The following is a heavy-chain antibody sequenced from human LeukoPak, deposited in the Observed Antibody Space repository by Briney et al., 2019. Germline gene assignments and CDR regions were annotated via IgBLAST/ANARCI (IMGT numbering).Heavy chain of an antibody. CDR1: GFTFSSYG. J-gene: IGHJ4*02. V-gene: IGHV3-33*01. D-gene: IGHD5-18*01. CDR3: ARDRDSYGYGLYYFDY. CDR2: IWYDGSNK. Sequence: GRSLRLSCVASGFTFSSYGMHWVRQAPGKGLEWVAVIWYDGSNKYYADSVKGRFTISRDNSKNTLYLQMNSLRAEDTAVYYCARDRDSYGYGLYYFDYWGQGTLVTVSS.